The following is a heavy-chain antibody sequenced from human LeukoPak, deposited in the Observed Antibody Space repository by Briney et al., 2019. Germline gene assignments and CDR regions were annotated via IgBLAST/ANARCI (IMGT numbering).Heavy chain of an antibody. CDR1: GFMFSQYA. CDR2: ISYGGNNQ. D-gene: IGHD3-22*01. J-gene: IGHJ4*02. CDR3: ARAPDSSGYYYHFDY. V-gene: IGHV3-30-3*01. Sequence: GRSLRLSCGASGFMFSQYAMNWVRQAPGQGLEWVAIISYGGNNQNYAESVKGRFTISRDNTKNTVYLQMNSWRPEDTAVYYCARAPDSSGYYYHFDYWGQGTLVTVSS.